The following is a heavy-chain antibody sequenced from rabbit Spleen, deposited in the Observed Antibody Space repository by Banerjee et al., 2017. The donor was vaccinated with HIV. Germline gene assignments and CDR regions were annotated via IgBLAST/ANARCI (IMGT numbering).Heavy chain of an antibody. V-gene: IGHV1S45*01. CDR2: INTATGKP. Sequence: QEQLVESGGGLVQPGGSLKLSCKASGFDFSRYYMSWVRQAPGKGLEWIACINTATGKPVYATWAKGRFTISTTSSTTVTLQMTSLTAADTATYFCARDLAGAIGWNFYLWGPGTLVTVS. CDR1: GFDFSRYYM. CDR3: ARDLAGAIGWNFYL. D-gene: IGHD4-1*01. J-gene: IGHJ4*01.